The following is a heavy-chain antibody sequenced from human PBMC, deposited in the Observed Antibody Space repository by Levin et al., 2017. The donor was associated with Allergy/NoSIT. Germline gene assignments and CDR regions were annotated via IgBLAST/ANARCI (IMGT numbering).Heavy chain of an antibody. V-gene: IGHV2-70*11. Sequence: TLSLTCTFSGFSLTTSAMCVSWIRQPPGKALEWLARIDWDDDKYYSTSLKTRLSISKDTSKNQVVLTMTNMDPVDTSPYYCARSSPGRFSYGHHFDFWGQGTRVAVSS. D-gene: IGHD5-18*01. CDR2: IDWDDDK. CDR3: ARSSPGRFSYGHHFDF. J-gene: IGHJ4*02. CDR1: GFSLTTSAMC.